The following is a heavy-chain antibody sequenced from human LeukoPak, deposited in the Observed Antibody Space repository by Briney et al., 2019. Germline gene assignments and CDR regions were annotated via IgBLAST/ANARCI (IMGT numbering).Heavy chain of an antibody. CDR1: GFTFSSYG. CDR2: IWYDGSNK. V-gene: IGHV3-33*01. D-gene: IGHD1-26*01. Sequence: PGGSLRLSCAASGFTFSSYGMHWVRQAPGKGLEWVAVIWYDGSNKYYADSVKGRFTISRDNSKNTLYLQMNSLRAEDTAVYYCARGGQWELPGYFDYWGQGTLVTVSS. J-gene: IGHJ4*02. CDR3: ARGGQWELPGYFDY.